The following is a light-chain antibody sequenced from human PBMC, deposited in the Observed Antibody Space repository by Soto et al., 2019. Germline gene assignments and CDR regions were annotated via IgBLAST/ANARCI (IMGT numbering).Light chain of an antibody. CDR2: EDK. CDR1: SGSIASYY. J-gene: IGLJ1*01. Sequence: NFMLTQPHSVSGSPGKTGTISCTRSSGSIASYYVQWYQQRPGSAPTTVIYEDKQGPSGVPDRFSGSIDSSSNSASLTISGLETEDEADYYCHSYDSSNFVFGSGTKVTVL. V-gene: IGLV6-57*04. CDR3: HSYDSSNFV.